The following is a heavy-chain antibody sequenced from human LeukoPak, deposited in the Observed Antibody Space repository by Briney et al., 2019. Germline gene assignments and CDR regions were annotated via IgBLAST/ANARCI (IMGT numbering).Heavy chain of an antibody. CDR2: FDPEDGET. V-gene: IGHV1-24*01. CDR1: GGTFSSYA. D-gene: IGHD3-3*01. J-gene: IGHJ3*02. CDR3: ATPYYDFWSGYWIVAFDI. Sequence: ASVKVSCKASGGTFSSYAISWVRQAPGQGLEWMGGFDPEDGETIYAQKFQGRVTMTEDTSTDTAYMELSSLRSEDTAVYYCATPYYDFWSGYWIVAFDIWGQGTMVTVSS.